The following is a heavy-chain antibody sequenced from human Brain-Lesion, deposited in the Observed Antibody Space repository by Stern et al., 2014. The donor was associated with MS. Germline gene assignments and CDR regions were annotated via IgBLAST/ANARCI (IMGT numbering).Heavy chain of an antibody. CDR2: IWPGDSET. Sequence: VQLVQSGAEVKKPGESLKISCKGSGYRFTSNWIGWVRQMPGKGLEWMGIIWPGDSETRYSPSFQGQVTISADKSISTASLQWSSLQASDTAMYYCARRGDSSSSGFDYWGQGTLVIVSS. CDR3: ARRGDSSSSGFDY. V-gene: IGHV5-51*01. CDR1: GYRFTSNW. D-gene: IGHD6-6*01. J-gene: IGHJ4*02.